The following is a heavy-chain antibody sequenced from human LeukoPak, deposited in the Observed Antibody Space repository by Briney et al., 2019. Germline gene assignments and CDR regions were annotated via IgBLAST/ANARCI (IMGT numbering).Heavy chain of an antibody. J-gene: IGHJ4*02. CDR2: IYYSGST. V-gene: IGHV4-59*01. CDR1: GGSISSYY. D-gene: IGHD5-12*01. CDR3: ARGDDYKSTLFDY. Sequence: SETLSLTCTVSGGSISSYYWSWIRQPPGKRLEWIGYIYYSGSTNYNPSLKSRVTISVDTSKNQFSLKLSSATATDTAMYYCARGDDYKSTLFDYWGQGTLVTVSS.